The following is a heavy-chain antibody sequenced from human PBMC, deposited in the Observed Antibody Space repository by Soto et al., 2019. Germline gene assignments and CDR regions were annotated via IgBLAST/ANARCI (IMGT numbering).Heavy chain of an antibody. V-gene: IGHV1-69*06. CDR3: AKNADFWSWGMDV. CDR2: IMPVSGKA. Sequence: SAEVSFRASGGTFIRDGFSWVRQGTGQGLQWMGGIMPVSGKANYAQKFQGRVTVTVDKSTSTGYMELSSLRADDTAVYYCAKNADFWSWGMDVWGQGTSVTVSS. J-gene: IGHJ6*02. D-gene: IGHD3-3*01. CDR1: GGTFIRDG.